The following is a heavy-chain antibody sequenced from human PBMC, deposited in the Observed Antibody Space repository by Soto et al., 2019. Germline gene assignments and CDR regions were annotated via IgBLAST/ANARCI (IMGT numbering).Heavy chain of an antibody. CDR1: GFKFSNYA. CDR2: ISATGGGT. J-gene: IGHJ4*02. V-gene: IGHV3-23*01. Sequence: GGSLRLSCAASGFKFSNYAMSWGRQAPGKGLEWVSRISATGGGTYYADSLKGPFTISRDNSHNTLYLQVHSLTAEDTAVYYCAKDRRAGGNSAFYFDFWGQGAQVTVSS. D-gene: IGHD3-16*01. CDR3: AKDRRAGGNSAFYFDF.